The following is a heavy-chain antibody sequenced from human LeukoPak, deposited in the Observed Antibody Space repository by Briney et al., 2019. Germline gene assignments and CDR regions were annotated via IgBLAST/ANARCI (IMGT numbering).Heavy chain of an antibody. CDR1: GGSFSGYY. D-gene: IGHD2-2*02. J-gene: IGHJ3*01. CDR2: IYSSGNT. CDR3: ARGSASPAAIPFDC. V-gene: IGHV4-59*10. Sequence: PSETLSLTCAVYGGSFSGYYWSWIRQPAAKGLEWIGRIYSSGNTNYNPSLQSRVTMSVDTSKNQFSLKLSSVTAADTAVYCCARGSASPAAIPFDCWGQGTMVTVSS.